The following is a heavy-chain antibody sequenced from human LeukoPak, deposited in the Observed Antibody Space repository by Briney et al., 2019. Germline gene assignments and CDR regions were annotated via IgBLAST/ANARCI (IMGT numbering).Heavy chain of an antibody. CDR3: ARGDIVATPLDY. CDR2: IYYSGST. D-gene: IGHD5-12*01. J-gene: IGHJ4*02. CDR1: GGSISSSSYY. V-gene: IGHV4-39*07. Sequence: SETLSLTCTVSGGSISSSSYYWGWNRQPPGKGLEWIGSIYYSGSTYYNPSLKSRVTISVDTSKNQFSLKLSSVTAADTAVYYCARGDIVATPLDYWGQEPLVTVS.